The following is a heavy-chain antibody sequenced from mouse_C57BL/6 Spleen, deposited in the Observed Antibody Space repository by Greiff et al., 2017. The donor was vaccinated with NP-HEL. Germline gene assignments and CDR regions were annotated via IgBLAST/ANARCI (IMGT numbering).Heavy chain of an antibody. CDR1: GYAFSSSW. Sequence: QVQLQQSGPELVKPGASVKISCKASGYAFSSSWMNWVKQRPGKGLEWIGRIYPGDGDTNYNGKFKGKATLTADKSSSTAYMQLSSLTSEDSAVYFCARGGYYGSSLGYFDVCGTGTTVTVSS. D-gene: IGHD1-1*01. CDR3: ARGGYYGSSLGYFDV. V-gene: IGHV1-82*01. J-gene: IGHJ1*03. CDR2: IYPGDGDT.